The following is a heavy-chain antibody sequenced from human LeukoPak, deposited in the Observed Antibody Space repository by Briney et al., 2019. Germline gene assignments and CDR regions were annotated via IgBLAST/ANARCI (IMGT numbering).Heavy chain of an antibody. D-gene: IGHD1-26*01. CDR2: INPNSGGT. V-gene: IGHV1-2*02. CDR1: GYTFTSYY. J-gene: IGHJ3*02. CDR3: AREVRVGAIGTTPDAFDI. Sequence: GASVKVSCKASGYTFTSYYMHWVRQAPGQGLEWMGWINPNSGGTNYAQKFQGRVTMTRDTSISTAYMELSRLRSDDTAVYYCAREVRVGAIGTTPDAFDIWGQGTMVTVSS.